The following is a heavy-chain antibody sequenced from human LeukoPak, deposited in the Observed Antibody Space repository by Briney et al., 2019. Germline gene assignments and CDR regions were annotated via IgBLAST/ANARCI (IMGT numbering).Heavy chain of an antibody. J-gene: IGHJ3*02. CDR2: ISAYNGNT. D-gene: IGHD3-22*01. Sequence: ASVKVSCKASGYTFTSYGISWVRQAPGQGLEWMGWISAYNGNTNYAQKLQGRVTMTTDTSTSTAYMELRSLRSDDTAVYYCARAPPEVIVVVYAFDIWGQGTMVTVSS. V-gene: IGHV1-18*01. CDR1: GYTFTSYG. CDR3: ARAPPEVIVVVYAFDI.